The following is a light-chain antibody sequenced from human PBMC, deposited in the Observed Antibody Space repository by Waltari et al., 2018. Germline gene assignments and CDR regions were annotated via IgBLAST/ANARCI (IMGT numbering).Light chain of an antibody. CDR1: ESLVYSDGNTY. CDR2: KVS. CDR3: MQGKSWPLT. Sequence: DVVMTQSPLSLPVTLGQPASISCRSSESLVYSDGNTYLNWFQQRPGQSPRRLISKVSNRDSGVPDRFSGSGSGTDFTLKISRVEAEDVGVYYCMQGKSWPLTFGGGTKVEIK. V-gene: IGKV2-30*01. J-gene: IGKJ4*01.